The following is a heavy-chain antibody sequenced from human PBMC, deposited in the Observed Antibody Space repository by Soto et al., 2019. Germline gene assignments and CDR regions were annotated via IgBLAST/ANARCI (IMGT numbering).Heavy chain of an antibody. Sequence: PGGSLRLSCAASGFTFSSYSMNWVRQAPGKGLEWVSSISSSSSYIYYADSVKGRFTISRDNAKNSLYLQMNSLRAEDTAVYYWRGVLYNVYCSSTSCYMRGSPGPGMDVGGQGTTVTVSS. CDR3: RGVLYNVYCSSTSCYMRGSPGPGMDV. CDR1: GFTFSSYS. CDR2: ISSSSSYI. J-gene: IGHJ6*02. V-gene: IGHV3-21*01. D-gene: IGHD2-2*02.